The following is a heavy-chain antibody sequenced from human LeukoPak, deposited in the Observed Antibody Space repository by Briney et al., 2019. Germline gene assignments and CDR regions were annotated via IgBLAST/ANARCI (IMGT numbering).Heavy chain of an antibody. J-gene: IGHJ3*02. CDR2: ISYDGSNK. Sequence: GGSLRLSCAASGFTFSSYAMHWVRQAPGKGLEWVAVISYDGSNKYYADSVKGRFTISRDNSKNTLYLQMNSLRAEDTAVYYCAHVVVPAAKDAFDIWGQGTMVTVSS. V-gene: IGHV3-30-3*01. CDR1: GFTFSSYA. CDR3: AHVVVPAAKDAFDI. D-gene: IGHD2-2*01.